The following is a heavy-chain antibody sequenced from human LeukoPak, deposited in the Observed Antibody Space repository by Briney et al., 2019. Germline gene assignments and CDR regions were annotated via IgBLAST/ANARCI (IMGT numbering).Heavy chain of an antibody. J-gene: IGHJ4*02. Sequence: PSETLPLTCAVYGGSFSGYYWSWIRQPPGKGLEWIGEINHSGSTNYNPSLKSRVTISVDTSKNQFSLKLSSVTAADTAVYYCARVSSSGIAARRVLIDYWGQGTLVTVSS. CDR2: INHSGST. V-gene: IGHV4-34*01. CDR1: GGSFSGYY. D-gene: IGHD6-6*01. CDR3: ARVSSSGIAARRVLIDY.